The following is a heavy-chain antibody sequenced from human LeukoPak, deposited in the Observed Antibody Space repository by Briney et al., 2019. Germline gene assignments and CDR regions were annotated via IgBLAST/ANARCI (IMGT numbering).Heavy chain of an antibody. CDR1: GGSISNSF. V-gene: IGHV4-4*07. CDR3: AKSQRVYTSPTA. J-gene: IGHJ6*03. D-gene: IGHD6-19*01. Sequence: PSETLSLTCTVSGGSISNSFWSWVRQPAGKGLEWIGRIYSSGTTNYNPSLKSRVTMSVDTSKNQFSLKLRSVTAADTAVYYCAKSQRVYTSPTAWG. CDR2: IYSSGTT.